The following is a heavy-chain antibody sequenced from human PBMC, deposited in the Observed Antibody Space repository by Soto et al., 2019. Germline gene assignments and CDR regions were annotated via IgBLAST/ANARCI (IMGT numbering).Heavy chain of an antibody. CDR2: SDHSGST. Sequence: SETLSLTCDVSGGSISSGGDSWSWLRQPPGKGLEWIGYSDHSGSTYYNPSLKSRVTIPVDRSKNQFSLKLSSVTAADTAVYYSARVWDSTGWYWFDPWGQGTPVTVSS. CDR1: GGSISSGGDS. V-gene: IGHV4-30-2*01. CDR3: ARVWDSTGWYWFDP. D-gene: IGHD6-19*01. J-gene: IGHJ5*01.